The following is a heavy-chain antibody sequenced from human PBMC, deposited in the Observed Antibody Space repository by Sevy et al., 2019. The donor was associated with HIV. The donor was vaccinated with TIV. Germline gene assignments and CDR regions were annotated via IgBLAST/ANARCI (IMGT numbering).Heavy chain of an antibody. J-gene: IGHJ4*02. CDR2: ISGSGGST. Sequence: GGSLRLSCAASGFTFSSYAMSWVRQAPGKGLEWVSAISGSGGSTYYADSVKGRFTISRGNSKNTLYLQMNSLRAEDTAVYYCAKDQQWITVTTFDYWGQGTLVTVSS. D-gene: IGHD4-17*01. CDR3: AKDQQWITVTTFDY. V-gene: IGHV3-23*01. CDR1: GFTFSSYA.